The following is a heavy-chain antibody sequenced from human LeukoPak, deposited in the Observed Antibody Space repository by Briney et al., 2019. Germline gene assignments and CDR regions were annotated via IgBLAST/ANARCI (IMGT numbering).Heavy chain of an antibody. V-gene: IGHV1-2*02. CDR1: GYTFTGYY. J-gene: IGHJ4*02. CDR3: ARVEDRVTTVTTFDY. Sequence: ASVKVSCKASGYTFTGYYMHWVRQAPGQGLEWMGWINPNSGGTNYAQKFQGRATMTRDTSISTAYMELSRLRSDDTAVYYCARVEDRVTTVTTFDYWGQGTLVTVSS. D-gene: IGHD4-17*01. CDR2: INPNSGGT.